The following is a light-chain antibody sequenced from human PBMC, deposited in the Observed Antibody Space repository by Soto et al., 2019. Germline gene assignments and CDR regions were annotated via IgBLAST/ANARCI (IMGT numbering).Light chain of an antibody. V-gene: IGLV1-40*01. CDR2: GNN. J-gene: IGLJ2*01. Sequence: QAVLTQPPSVSGAPGQRVTISCTGSSSSIGAGYEVHWYQQLPGTAPKLLMYGNNNRPSGVPDRFSGSKSGTSASLAITGLQAKDEADYYCQSYDRSLSASVFGGGTKVTVL. CDR3: QSYDRSLSASV. CDR1: SSSIGAGYE.